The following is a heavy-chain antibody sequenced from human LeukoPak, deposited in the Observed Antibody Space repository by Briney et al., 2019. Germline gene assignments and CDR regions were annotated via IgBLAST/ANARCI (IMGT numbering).Heavy chain of an antibody. CDR1: GFTFTKHW. D-gene: IGHD1-26*01. V-gene: IGHV3-7*01. CDR3: ARDYRGGWNDY. J-gene: IGHJ4*02. Sequence: GGTLRLSCAATGFTFTKHWMSGGPQTIGKGPWCVAKIREDGNEKHYVDSVRGRFTISRDKAKNSLYLQMNSLRVDDTAVYYCARDYRGGWNDYWGQGTVVTVSS. CDR2: IREDGNEK.